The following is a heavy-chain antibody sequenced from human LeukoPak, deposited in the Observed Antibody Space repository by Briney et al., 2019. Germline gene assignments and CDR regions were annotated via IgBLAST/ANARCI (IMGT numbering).Heavy chain of an antibody. D-gene: IGHD4-23*01. CDR2: VYPGDSDT. Sequence: GESLKISCKASGYNFATAWIAWVRQVPGKGLEWMGIVYPGDSDTKYNPSFQGHVTISADKSITTAYLQWASLKASDTAIYYCARHGRWELDYWGQGTLVSVSS. CDR1: GYNFATAW. J-gene: IGHJ4*02. V-gene: IGHV5-51*01. CDR3: ARHGRWELDY.